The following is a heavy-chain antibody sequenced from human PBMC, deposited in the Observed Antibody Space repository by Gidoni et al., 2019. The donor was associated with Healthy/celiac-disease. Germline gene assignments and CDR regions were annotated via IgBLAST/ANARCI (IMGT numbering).Heavy chain of an antibody. J-gene: IGHJ5*02. CDR3: AREDIRQGWFDP. V-gene: IGHV3-30*03. D-gene: IGHD2-15*01. Sequence: QVQLVESGGGVVQPGRSLRRSCAASGFTFSSYGMHWVRQAPGKGLEWVAVISYDGSNKYYADSVKGRFTISRDNSKNTLYLQMNSLRAEDTAVYYCAREDIRQGWFDPWGQGTLVTVSS. CDR2: ISYDGSNK. CDR1: GFTFSSYG.